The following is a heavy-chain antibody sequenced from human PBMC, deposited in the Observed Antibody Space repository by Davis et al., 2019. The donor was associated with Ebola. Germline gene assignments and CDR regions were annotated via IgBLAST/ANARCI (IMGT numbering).Heavy chain of an antibody. CDR2: IKSKTDGGTT. CDR1: GFTFSNAW. CDR3: TTDSYYYDSSGYYYKDY. J-gene: IGHJ4*02. V-gene: IGHV3-15*07. Sequence: GESLKISCAASGFTFSNAWMNWVRQAPGKGLEWVGRIKSKTDGGTTDYAAPVKGRFTIPRDDSKNTLYLQMNSLKTEDTAVYYCTTDSYYYDSSGYYYKDYWGQGTLVTVSS. D-gene: IGHD3-22*01.